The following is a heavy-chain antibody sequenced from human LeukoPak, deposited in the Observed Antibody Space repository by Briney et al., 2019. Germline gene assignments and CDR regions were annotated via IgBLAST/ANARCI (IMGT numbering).Heavy chain of an antibody. Sequence: GGSLSLSCAASGFTFSSHAMSWVRQAPGKGLEWVSLIRGSSDVIEYADSVRGRFTISRDNSKNTVSLQLNNLRAEDTALYYCAKGQSASSTFDCWGQGTLVTVSS. CDR1: GFTFSSHA. CDR2: IRGSSDVI. V-gene: IGHV3-23*01. J-gene: IGHJ4*02. CDR3: AKGQSASSTFDC.